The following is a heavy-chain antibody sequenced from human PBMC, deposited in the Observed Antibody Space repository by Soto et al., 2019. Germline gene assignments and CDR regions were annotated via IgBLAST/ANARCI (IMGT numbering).Heavy chain of an antibody. CDR3: ARGGDCSGGSCYSSYYYGMDV. CDR2: IIPIFGTA. CDR1: GGTFSSYA. V-gene: IGHV1-69*01. J-gene: IGHJ6*02. D-gene: IGHD2-15*01. Sequence: QVQLVQSGAEVKKPGSSVKVSCKASGGTFSSYAISWVRQAPGQGLEWMGGIIPIFGTANYAQKFQGRVTITADESTSTAYMELSCLRSDATAVYYCARGGDCSGGSCYSSYYYGMDVWGQGTTVTVSS.